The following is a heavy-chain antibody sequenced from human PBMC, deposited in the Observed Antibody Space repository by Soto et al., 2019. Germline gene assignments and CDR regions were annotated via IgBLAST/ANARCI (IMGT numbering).Heavy chain of an antibody. Sequence: QITLNESGPTQVKPRQTLTLTCTFSGFSLTTSGVGVGWIRQSPGKAPEWLALIYWDDDKRYSPSLKSRLTITTYTSKNQVVLTMAHFDPADPATYYCAHRVLPNFFGWVTTTAIYFDFWGQGTPVAVSS. D-gene: IGHD3-3*01. J-gene: IGHJ4*02. CDR3: AHRVLPNFFGWVTTTAIYFDF. CDR2: IYWDDDK. V-gene: IGHV2-5*02. CDR1: GFSLTTSGVG.